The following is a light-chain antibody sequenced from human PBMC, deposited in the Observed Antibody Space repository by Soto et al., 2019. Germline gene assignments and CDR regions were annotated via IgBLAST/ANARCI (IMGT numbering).Light chain of an antibody. Sequence: DIQMTQSPSTLSASVGDRVTITCRASQSISIWLAWYQQKPGKAPKILIYKASSLESGVPSRFSGSGSGTEFTLTVSSLQPDDFATFYCQQYDSFPWTFGPGTKVDIK. J-gene: IGKJ1*01. CDR2: KAS. CDR3: QQYDSFPWT. V-gene: IGKV1-5*03. CDR1: QSISIW.